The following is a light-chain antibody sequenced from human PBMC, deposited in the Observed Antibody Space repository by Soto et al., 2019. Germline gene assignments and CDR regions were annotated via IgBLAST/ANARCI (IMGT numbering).Light chain of an antibody. J-gene: IGKJ5*01. CDR3: QQSNSSPLT. CDR2: GAS. Sequence: DIQMTQSPSSLSASVGDRVTITCRASQSIGIYLNWYQQKPGKAPKLLMYGASNLQTGVPSRFSGRVSGTEFTLSIIGLQPEDFATYYCQQSNSSPLTFGQGTRLDIK. CDR1: QSIGIY. V-gene: IGKV1-39*01.